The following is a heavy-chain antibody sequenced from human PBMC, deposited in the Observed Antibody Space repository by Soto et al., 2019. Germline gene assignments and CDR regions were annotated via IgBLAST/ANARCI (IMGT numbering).Heavy chain of an antibody. V-gene: IGHV5-51*01. CDR1: GYSFTSYW. D-gene: IGHD3-22*01. CDR3: ARQDYYDSSGCRGGYYYVMDV. J-gene: IGHJ6*02. Sequence: GESLKVSCKGSGYSFTSYWIGWVRQIPGKGLEWMGLIYPGDSDTRYSPSFQGQVTISADKSISTAYLQWSSLKASDTAMYYCARQDYYDSSGCRGGYYYVMDVWGQGTTVTVSS. CDR2: IYPGDSDT.